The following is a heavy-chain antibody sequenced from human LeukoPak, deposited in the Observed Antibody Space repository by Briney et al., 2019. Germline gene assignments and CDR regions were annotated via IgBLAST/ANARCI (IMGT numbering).Heavy chain of an antibody. D-gene: IGHD3-22*01. CDR1: GFTVSSNY. Sequence: GGSLRLSCAASGFTVSSNYMSWVRQAPGKGLEWVSVIYSGGSTYYADSVKVRFTISRDNSKNTLYLQMNSLRAEDTAVYYCARAPPYYYDSSGYLFGEAFDIWGQGTMVTVSS. CDR2: IYSGGST. J-gene: IGHJ3*02. CDR3: ARAPPYYYDSSGYLFGEAFDI. V-gene: IGHV3-53*01.